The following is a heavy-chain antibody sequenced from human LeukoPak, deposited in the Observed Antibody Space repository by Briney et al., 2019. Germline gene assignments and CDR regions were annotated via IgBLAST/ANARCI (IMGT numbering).Heavy chain of an antibody. J-gene: IGHJ4*02. CDR3: TTDFIGGGSCCFDY. V-gene: IGHV3-15*01. D-gene: IGHD2-15*01. CDR2: IKSKTDGGTT. CDR1: GFTFSNAW. Sequence: GGSLRLSCAASGFTFSNAWMSWVRQAPGKGLEWVGRIKSKTDGGTTDYAAPVKGRFTISRDDSKNTLYLQMNSLKTEDTAVYYCTTDFIGGGSCCFDYWAREPGSPSPQ.